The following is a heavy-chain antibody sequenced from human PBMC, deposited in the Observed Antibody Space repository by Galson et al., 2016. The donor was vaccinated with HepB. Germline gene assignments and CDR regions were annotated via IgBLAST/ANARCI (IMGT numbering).Heavy chain of an antibody. CDR2: IDWDGDK. Sequence: PALVKPTQNLTLTCSFSGFSLSTTGMRVSWIRQPPGKGLEWIARIDWDGDKFYRTSLKTRLTISKDTSKNQVALTMTNMDPVDTATYYCAREGVALDHWGQGILVTVSS. J-gene: IGHJ4*02. CDR1: GFSLSTTGMR. CDR3: AREGVALDH. V-gene: IGHV2-70*04. D-gene: IGHD3-3*01.